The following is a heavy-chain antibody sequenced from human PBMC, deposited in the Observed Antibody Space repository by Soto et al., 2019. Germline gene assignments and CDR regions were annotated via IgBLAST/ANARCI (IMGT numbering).Heavy chain of an antibody. Sequence: PGESLKISCKGSGYSFTSYWISWVRQMPGKGLEWMGRIDPSDSYTNYSPSFQGHVTISADKSISTAYLQWSSLKASDTAMYYCARHRIKLRYFDWFRTRNNWFDPWGQGTLVTVSS. V-gene: IGHV5-10-1*01. J-gene: IGHJ5*02. CDR1: GYSFTSYW. CDR2: IDPSDSYT. D-gene: IGHD3-9*01. CDR3: ARHRIKLRYFDWFRTRNNWFDP.